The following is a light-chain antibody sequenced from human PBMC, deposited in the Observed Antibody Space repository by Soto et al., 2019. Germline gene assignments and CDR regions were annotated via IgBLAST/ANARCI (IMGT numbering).Light chain of an antibody. CDR1: YNHICTYDY. CDR3: SSFTSNRIYV. V-gene: IGLV2-14*03. Sequence: QSVLTQPTSVSGSAGQSITISCTGNYNHICTYDYVSWYQQHPGRAPRLLIHGVTTRPSGISGRFSASKSGLTASLTISGLQPEDEADYYCSSFTSNRIYVFGPGTKV. CDR2: GVT. J-gene: IGLJ1*01.